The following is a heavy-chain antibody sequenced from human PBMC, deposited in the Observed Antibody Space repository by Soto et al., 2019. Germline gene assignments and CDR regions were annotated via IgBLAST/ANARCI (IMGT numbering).Heavy chain of an antibody. CDR2: INSDGCST. CDR1: GFTFSSYW. CDR3: VRTSLVVAASTREDY. V-gene: IGHV3-74*01. D-gene: IGHD2-15*01. J-gene: IGHJ4*02. Sequence: EVQLVESGGGLVQPGGSLRLSCAASGFTFSSYWMHWFRQDPRKGLVWVSRINSDGCSTSYADSVKGRFTISRDNAKTTLYLQMHSLRAEYTSVYYCVRTSLVVAASTREDYWGQGTLVTVSS.